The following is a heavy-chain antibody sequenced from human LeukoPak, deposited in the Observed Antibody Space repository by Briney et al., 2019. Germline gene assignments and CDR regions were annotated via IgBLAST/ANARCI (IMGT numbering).Heavy chain of an antibody. Sequence: GESLKISCKCSGYSFTSYWIGWVRQMPGKGLEWMGIIYPGDYDTRYSPSFHGHVTISADKSISTAYLQWSSLKASDTAMYYCARLPSVVPAYYFDYWGQGTLVSVSS. V-gene: IGHV5-51*01. CDR2: IYPGDYDT. CDR3: ARLPSVVPAYYFDY. D-gene: IGHD2-2*01. CDR1: GYSFTSYW. J-gene: IGHJ4*02.